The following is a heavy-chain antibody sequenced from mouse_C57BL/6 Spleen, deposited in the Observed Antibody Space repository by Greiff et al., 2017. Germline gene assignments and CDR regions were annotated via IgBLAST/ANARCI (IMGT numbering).Heavy chain of an antibody. CDR2: IYPGDGDT. J-gene: IGHJ4*01. CDR3: ARRPRFDGYYEGMDY. CDR1: GYAFSSYW. D-gene: IGHD2-3*01. V-gene: IGHV1-80*01. Sequence: VKLMESGAELVKPGASVKISCKASGYAFSSYWMNWVKQRPGKGLEWIGQIYPGDGDTNYNGKFKGKDTLTADKSSSTAYMQLSSLTSEDSAVYFCARRPRFDGYYEGMDYWGQGTSVTVSS.